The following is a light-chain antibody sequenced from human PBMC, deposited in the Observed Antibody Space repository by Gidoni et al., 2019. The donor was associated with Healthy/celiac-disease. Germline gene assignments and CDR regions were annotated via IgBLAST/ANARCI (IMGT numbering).Light chain of an antibody. CDR3: QQSYSTPPLT. CDR1: QRISSY. J-gene: IGKJ4*01. V-gene: IGKV1-39*01. Sequence: DIQMTQSPSSLSASVGDRVTITCRASQRISSYLNWYQQKPGKAPKLLIYAASSLKSGVPSRFSGSGSGTDFTLTISSLQPEDFATYYCQQSYSTPPLTFGGGTKVEIK. CDR2: AAS.